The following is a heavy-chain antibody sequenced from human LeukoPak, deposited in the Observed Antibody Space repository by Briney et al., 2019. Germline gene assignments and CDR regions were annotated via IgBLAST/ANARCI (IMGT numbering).Heavy chain of an antibody. CDR1: GFTFNTYW. CDR2: IKHDGSEK. V-gene: IGHV3-7*01. Sequence: GGSLRLSCAASGFTFNTYWMTWVRQAPGKGLEWVANIKHDGSEKNYADSVKGRVTISRDNAKNSLYLQMNSLRAEDTAVYYCARDKIEAAVSGSLFDHWGQGTLVTVSS. CDR3: ARDKIEAAVSGSLFDH. D-gene: IGHD6-13*01. J-gene: IGHJ5*02.